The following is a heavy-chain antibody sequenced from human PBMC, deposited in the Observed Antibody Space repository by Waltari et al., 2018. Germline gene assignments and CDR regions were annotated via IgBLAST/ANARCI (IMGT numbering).Heavy chain of an antibody. V-gene: IGHV4-34*01. Sequence: QVQLQQWGAGLLKPSETLSLTCAVYGGSFSGYYWSWIRQPPGRGLGWIGEINHSGSTTNNPSLKSRVTISVDTSKNQFSLKLSAVTAADTAVYYCARESSIAAAGMTQRYFDYWGQGTLVTVSS. D-gene: IGHD6-13*01. CDR3: ARESSIAAAGMTQRYFDY. J-gene: IGHJ4*02. CDR1: GGSFSGYY. CDR2: INHSGST.